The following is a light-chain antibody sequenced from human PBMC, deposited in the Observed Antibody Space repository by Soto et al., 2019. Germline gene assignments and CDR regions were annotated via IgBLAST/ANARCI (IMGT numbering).Light chain of an antibody. V-gene: IGKV3-11*01. CDR1: PSVSSTS. CDR3: PQRNSWPPTFT. CDR2: DTS. Sequence: PGEIVSIFCLATPSVSSTSLAWYQQNPGQPPRLLIDDTSIRATGIPARFSGSGSGTDFPLTISSLKPEAFAVYYCPQRNSWPPTFTFGQGTRLEI. J-gene: IGKJ5*01.